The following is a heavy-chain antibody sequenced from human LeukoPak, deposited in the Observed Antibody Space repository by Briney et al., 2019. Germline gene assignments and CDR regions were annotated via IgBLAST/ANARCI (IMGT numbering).Heavy chain of an antibody. V-gene: IGHV4-39*01. CDR1: GGSISRSTYY. J-gene: IGHJ4*02. CDR3: ARASLKSSSWFFDY. D-gene: IGHD6-13*01. CDR2: IHYSGNT. Sequence: SETLSLTCIVSGGSISRSTYYWGWIRQPPGKGLEWIGSIHYSGNTYYNPSLKSRITISVDTSKNQFSLKLRSVTAADTAVYYCARASLKSSSWFFDYWGQGTLVTVSS.